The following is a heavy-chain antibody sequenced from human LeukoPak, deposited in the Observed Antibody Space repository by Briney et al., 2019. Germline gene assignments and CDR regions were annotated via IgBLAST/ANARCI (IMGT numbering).Heavy chain of an antibody. D-gene: IGHD1-1*01. CDR1: GFTFSSYA. V-gene: IGHV3-30-3*01. CDR2: ISYDGSNK. CDR3: ARDLQLRIESMDV. J-gene: IGHJ6*02. Sequence: PGGSLRLSCAASGFTFSSYAMHWVRQAPGKGLEWVAVISYDGSNKYYADSVKGRFTISRDNSKNTLYLQMNSLRADDTAVYYCARDLQLRIESMDVWGQGTTVTVSS.